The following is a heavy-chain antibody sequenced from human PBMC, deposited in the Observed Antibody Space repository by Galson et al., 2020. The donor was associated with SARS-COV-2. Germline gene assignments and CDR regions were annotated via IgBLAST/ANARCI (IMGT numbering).Heavy chain of an antibody. V-gene: IGHV4-34*01. D-gene: IGHD3-10*01. CDR2: ISHSGST. Sequence: ETLSLTCAVYGGSFSDYSWTWVRQPPGKGLEWLGEISHSGSTNYSPSLKSRVFMSVDTSKNQFSLKLRSVTAADTAVYYCARGGSRPIMAFDYYYFYMDVWGKGTTVTVSS. CDR1: GGSFSDYS. J-gene: IGHJ6*03. CDR3: ARGGSRPIMAFDYYYFYMDV.